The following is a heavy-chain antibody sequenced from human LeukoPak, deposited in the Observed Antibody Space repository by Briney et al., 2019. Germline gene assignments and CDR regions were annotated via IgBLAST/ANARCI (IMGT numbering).Heavy chain of an antibody. CDR1: GFTFTSSA. Sequence: SVKVSCKASGFTFTSSAVQWVRQARGQRLEWIGWIVVGSGNTNYAQKFQERVTITRDMSTSTAYMELSSLRSEDTAVYYCAADKGTYYDFWSGYWGQSDWIDPWGQGTLVTVSS. V-gene: IGHV1-58*01. J-gene: IGHJ5*02. CDR3: AADKGTYYDFWSGYWGQSDWIDP. CDR2: IVVGSGNT. D-gene: IGHD3-3*01.